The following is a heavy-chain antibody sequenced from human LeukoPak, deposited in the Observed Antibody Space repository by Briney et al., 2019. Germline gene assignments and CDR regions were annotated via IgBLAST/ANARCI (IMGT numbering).Heavy chain of an antibody. CDR1: GESFSGYY. CDR3: ARVAAAGNYYFDY. CDR2: IYYSGST. Sequence: SETLSLTCAVYGESFSGYYWSWIRQPPGKGLEWIGSIYYSGSTYYNPSLKSRVTISIDTSKNQFSLKLSSVTAADTAVYFCARVAAAGNYYFDYWGQGTLVTVSS. J-gene: IGHJ4*02. V-gene: IGHV4-34*01. D-gene: IGHD6-13*01.